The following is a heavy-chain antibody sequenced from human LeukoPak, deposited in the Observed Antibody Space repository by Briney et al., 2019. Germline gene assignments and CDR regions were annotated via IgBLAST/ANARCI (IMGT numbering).Heavy chain of an antibody. D-gene: IGHD6-25*01. CDR2: IRRKASGGAI. J-gene: IGHJ4*02. CDR3: SRAQSGSGLGY. CDR1: GFSFADEA. Sequence: GGSLRLSCTTSGFSFADEALSWFRQAPGKGLEWVGFIRRKASGGAIEYAASVEGRFTISRDDSNGIAYLQMNSLRAEDTAVYYCSRAQSGSGLGYWGQGTLVTVSS. V-gene: IGHV3-49*03.